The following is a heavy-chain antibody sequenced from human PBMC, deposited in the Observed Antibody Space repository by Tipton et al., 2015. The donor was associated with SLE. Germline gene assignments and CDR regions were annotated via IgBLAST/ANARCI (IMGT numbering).Heavy chain of an antibody. CDR2: ISGSGDST. CDR1: GFTFSNYA. V-gene: IGHV3-23*01. Sequence: GSLRLSCAASGFTFSNYAMNWVRQAPGKGLEWVSGISGSGDSTYYAESGKGRFTISRDNSRNTLYLQMNALRAEDTALYYCAKARGFYYYYGMDVWGQGTTVTVSS. CDR3: AKARGFYYYYGMDV. J-gene: IGHJ6*02.